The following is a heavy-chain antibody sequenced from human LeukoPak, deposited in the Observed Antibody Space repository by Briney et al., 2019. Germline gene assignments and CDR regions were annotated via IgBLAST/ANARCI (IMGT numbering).Heavy chain of an antibody. Sequence: SETLSLTCAVYGGSFSGYYWSWIRQPPGKGLEWIGEINHSGSTNYNPSLKSRVTISVDTSKNQFSLKLSSVTAAGTAVYYCARGGERVAEIAALDPWGQGTLVTVSS. D-gene: IGHD2-15*01. V-gene: IGHV4-34*01. CDR1: GGSFSGYY. J-gene: IGHJ5*02. CDR2: INHSGST. CDR3: ARGGERVAEIAALDP.